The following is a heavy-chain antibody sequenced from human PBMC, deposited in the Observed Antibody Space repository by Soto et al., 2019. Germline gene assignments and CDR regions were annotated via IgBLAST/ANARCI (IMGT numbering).Heavy chain of an antibody. CDR3: ARMGGGDDYFDY. Sequence: SETLSLTCTVSGGSISSYYWSWIRQPPGKGLEWIGYIYYSGSTNYNPSLKSRVTISVDTSKNQFSLKLSSVTAADTAVYYCARMGGGDDYFDYWGQGTLVTVSS. V-gene: IGHV4-59*01. CDR1: GGSISSYY. CDR2: IYYSGST. J-gene: IGHJ4*02. D-gene: IGHD2-21*02.